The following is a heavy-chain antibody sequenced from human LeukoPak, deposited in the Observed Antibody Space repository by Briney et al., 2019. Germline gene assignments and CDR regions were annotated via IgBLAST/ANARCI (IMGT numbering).Heavy chain of an antibody. V-gene: IGHV3-21*01. D-gene: IGHD3/OR15-3a*01. CDR1: RFTFSSYS. Sequence: GGSLRLSCAASRFTFSSYSMNWVRQPPGKGLEWVSSIGSRTSFIYHAESVKGRFAISRDDARNSLYLQLNSLRAEDSAVYYCARDRTLDYWGQGTLVTVSS. CDR2: IGSRTSFI. J-gene: IGHJ4*02. CDR3: ARDRTLDY.